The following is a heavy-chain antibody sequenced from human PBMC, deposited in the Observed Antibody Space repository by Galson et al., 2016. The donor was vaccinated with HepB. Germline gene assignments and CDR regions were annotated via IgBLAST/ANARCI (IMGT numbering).Heavy chain of an antibody. V-gene: IGHV3-48*02. D-gene: IGHD6-19*01. CDR3: VKGAGTIDY. CDR1: GFTFSDHA. CDR2: ISSSSNSM. Sequence: SLRLSCAASGFTFSDHAMSWFRQAPGKGLEWISYISSSSNSMYYADSVKGRFTISRDNAKNSLYLQMNSLRDEDTAVYYCVKGAGTIDYWGQGTLVTVSS. J-gene: IGHJ4*02.